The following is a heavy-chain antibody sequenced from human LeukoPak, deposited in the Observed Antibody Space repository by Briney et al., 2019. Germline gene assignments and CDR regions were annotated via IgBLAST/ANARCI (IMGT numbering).Heavy chain of an antibody. CDR1: GYTFTGYY. J-gene: IGHJ4*02. D-gene: IGHD2-2*02. CDR3: ARDLAGQYCSSTTYCTFIRDTYFDY. CDR2: INPNSGGT. V-gene: IGHV1-2*02. Sequence: ASVKVSCKASGYTFTGYYMHWVRRAPGQGLEWMGWINPNSGGTNYAQKFQGRVTMTRDTSISTAYMELSRLRSDDTAVYYCARDLAGQYCSSTTYCTFIRDTYFDYWGQGTLVTVSS.